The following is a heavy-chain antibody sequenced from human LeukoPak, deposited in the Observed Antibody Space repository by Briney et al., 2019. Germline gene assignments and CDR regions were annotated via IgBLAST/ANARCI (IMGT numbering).Heavy chain of an antibody. CDR3: AKDSRSSTCCYQD. V-gene: IGHV3-9*01. CDR2: ISWNSGSI. Sequence: PGRSLRLSCAASGFTFDDYAMHWVRQAPGKGLEWASGISWNSGSIGYADSVKGRFTISRDNAKNSLYLQMNSLTTEDTALYYCAKDSRSSTCCYQDWGQGTLVTVSS. CDR1: GFTFDDYA. D-gene: IGHD2-2*01. J-gene: IGHJ4*02.